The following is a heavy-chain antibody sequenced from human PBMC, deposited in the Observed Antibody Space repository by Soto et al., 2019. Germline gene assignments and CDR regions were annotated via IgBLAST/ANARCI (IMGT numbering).Heavy chain of an antibody. CDR3: ARDATQSRDITMIVVVISDLNYYGMDV. V-gene: IGHV3-21*01. CDR1: GFTFSSYS. D-gene: IGHD3-22*01. CDR2: ISSSSSYI. J-gene: IGHJ6*02. Sequence: GGSLRLSCAASGFTFSSYSMNWVRQAPGKGLEWVSSISSSSSYIYYADSVKGRFTISRDNAKNSLYLQMNSLRAEDTAVYYCARDATQSRDITMIVVVISDLNYYGMDVWGQGTTVTVSS.